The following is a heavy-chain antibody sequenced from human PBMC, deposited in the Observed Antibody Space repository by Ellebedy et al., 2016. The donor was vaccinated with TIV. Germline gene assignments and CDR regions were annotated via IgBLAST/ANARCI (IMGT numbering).Heavy chain of an antibody. Sequence: GGSLRLXCATSGFTFSDEHMDWVRQAPGEGLEWVGRSKNKGNNYATQYAASVKGRFTISRDDSTNSLYLQMNSLRTEDTAIYYCTKTFYFDWGQGTLVIVSS. V-gene: IGHV3-72*01. CDR2: SKNKGNNYAT. CDR3: TKTFYFD. CDR1: GFTFSDEH. D-gene: IGHD2/OR15-2a*01. J-gene: IGHJ4*02.